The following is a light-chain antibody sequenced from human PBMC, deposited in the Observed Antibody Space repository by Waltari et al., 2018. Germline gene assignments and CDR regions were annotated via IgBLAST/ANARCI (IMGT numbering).Light chain of an antibody. Sequence: DIVMTQTPLSLSVTPGQPASISCKSSQTFLDSDGKTYLNWDLQRPGQPPQPLIYEVSTRFSGVPDRVRGRGAWTHFPLKISRVEADDVCVYYCLQTMELPLTFGGGTRVDIK. CDR2: EVS. V-gene: IGKV2D-29*01. CDR1: QTFLDSDGKTY. J-gene: IGKJ4*01. CDR3: LQTMELPLT.